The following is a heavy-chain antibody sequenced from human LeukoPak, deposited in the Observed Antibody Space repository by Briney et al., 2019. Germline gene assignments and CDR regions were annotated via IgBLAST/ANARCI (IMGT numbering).Heavy chain of an antibody. CDR1: GFTFTSSA. V-gene: IGHV1-58*02. CDR2: IVVGSGNT. Sequence: ASVKVSCKASGFTFTSSAMQWVRQARGQRLEWVGWIVVGSGNTNYAQKFQERVTITRDMSTSTAYMELSSLRSEDTAVYYCAADTSGYDPYYYFDYWGQGTLVTVSS. J-gene: IGHJ4*02. CDR3: AADTSGYDPYYYFDY. D-gene: IGHD5-12*01.